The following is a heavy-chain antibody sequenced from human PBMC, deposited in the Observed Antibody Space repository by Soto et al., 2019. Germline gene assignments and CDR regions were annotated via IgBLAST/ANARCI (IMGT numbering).Heavy chain of an antibody. CDR3: ARVFSGYSSGPLGY. V-gene: IGHV1-69*13. CDR2: IIPIFGTA. CDR1: GGTFSSYA. J-gene: IGHJ4*02. Sequence: SVKVSCKASGGTFSSYAISWVRQVPGQGLEWMGGIIPIFGTANYAQKFQGRVTITADESTSTAYMELSSLRSEDTAVYYCARVFSGYSSGPLGYWGQGTLVTVSS. D-gene: IGHD6-19*01.